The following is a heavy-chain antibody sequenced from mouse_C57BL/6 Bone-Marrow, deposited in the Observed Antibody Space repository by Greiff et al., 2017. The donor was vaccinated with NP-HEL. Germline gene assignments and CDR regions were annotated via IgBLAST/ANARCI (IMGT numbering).Heavy chain of an antibody. Sequence: EVQLQQSGPGLVKPSQSLSLTCSVTGYSITSGYYWNWIRQFPGNKLEWMGYISYDGSNNYNPSLKNRISITRDTSKNQFFLKLNSVTTEDTATYYCARGLTTVVAEGYYFDYWGQGTTLTVSS. CDR1: GYSITSGYY. CDR3: ARGLTTVVAEGYYFDY. CDR2: ISYDGSN. D-gene: IGHD1-1*01. V-gene: IGHV3-6*01. J-gene: IGHJ2*01.